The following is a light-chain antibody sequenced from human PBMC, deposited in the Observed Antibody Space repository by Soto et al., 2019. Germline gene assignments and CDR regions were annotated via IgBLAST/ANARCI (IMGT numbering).Light chain of an antibody. CDR2: AAS. CDR3: QQYGCCLRT. J-gene: IGKJ1*01. CDR1: QGVSSSY. Sequence: EIGLTQSPGTLSLSPGERATLSCRASQGVSSSYLAWYQQKPGQAPRLLIYAASSTATGTPDRFSGSGSGTDFTLTSSGLEPEDFAVYYCQQYGCCLRTFGQGTKVDVK. V-gene: IGKV3-20*01.